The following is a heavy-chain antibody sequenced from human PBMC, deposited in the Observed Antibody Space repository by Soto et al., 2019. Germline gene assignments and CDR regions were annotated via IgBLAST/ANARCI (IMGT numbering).Heavy chain of an antibody. CDR3: ATYRVRGGAVWFDP. CDR1: GGTFSSYA. CDR2: IIPIFGTA. J-gene: IGHJ5*02. Sequence: QVQLVQSGAEVKKPGSSVKVSCKASGGTFSSYAISWVRQAPGQGLEWMGGIIPIFGTANYAQKFQGRVTITAEESTGTAYMELSSLGSEDTTVYYCATYRVRGGAVWFDPWGQGTLVTVSS. V-gene: IGHV1-69*01. D-gene: IGHD3-10*01.